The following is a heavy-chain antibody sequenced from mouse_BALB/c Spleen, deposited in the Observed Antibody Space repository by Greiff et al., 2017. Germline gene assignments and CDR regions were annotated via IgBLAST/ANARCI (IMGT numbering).Heavy chain of an antibody. CDR1: GFNIKDYY. J-gene: IGHJ3*01. V-gene: IGHV14-4*02. CDR3: ARSGDYDGFAY. D-gene: IGHD2-4*01. CDR2: IDPENGDT. Sequence: VQLQQSGAELVRSGASVKLSCTASGFNIKDYYMHWVKQRPEQGLEWIGWIDPENGDTEYAPKFQGKATMTADTSSNTAYLQLSSLTSEDTAVYFCARSGDYDGFAYWGQGTLVTVSA.